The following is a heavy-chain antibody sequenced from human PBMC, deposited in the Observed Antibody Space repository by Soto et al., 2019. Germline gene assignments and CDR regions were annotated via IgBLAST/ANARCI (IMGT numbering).Heavy chain of an antibody. CDR1: GGSISSGGYS. J-gene: IGHJ4*02. CDR2: IYHSGST. Sequence: SETLSLTCAVSGGSISSGGYSWSWIRQPPGKGLEWIGYIYHSGSTYYNPSLKSRVTISVDTSKNQFSLKLSSVTAADTAVYYCAVGLGELELREGFDYWGQGTLVTVSS. CDR3: AVGLGELELREGFDY. V-gene: IGHV4-30-2*01. D-gene: IGHD1-7*01.